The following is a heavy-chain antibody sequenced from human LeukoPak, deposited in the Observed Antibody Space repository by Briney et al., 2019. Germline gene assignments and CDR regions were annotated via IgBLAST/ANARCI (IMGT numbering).Heavy chain of an antibody. V-gene: IGHV3-13*01. Sequence: GGSLRLSCAASGFTFSSFDMHWVRQPTGQGLEWVSTIGTASDTYYPGSVEGRFTLSRDNAKNSLYLQMNSLTAGDTAVYYCARGPPHGKYYYMDVWGKGTTVTVPS. CDR3: ARGPPHGKYYYMDV. CDR1: GFTFSSFD. J-gene: IGHJ6*03. CDR2: IGTASDT. D-gene: IGHD1-1*01.